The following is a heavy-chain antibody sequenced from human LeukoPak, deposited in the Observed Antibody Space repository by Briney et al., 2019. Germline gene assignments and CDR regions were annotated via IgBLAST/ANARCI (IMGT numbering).Heavy chain of an antibody. CDR1: GFTFSSYA. V-gene: IGHV3-23*01. CDR3: AKNPQKKLLWFGELLSGYFDY. D-gene: IGHD3-10*01. Sequence: GGSLRLSCAASGFTFSSYAMSWVRQAPGKGLEWVSAISGSGGSTYYADSVKGRFTISRDNSKNTLYLQMNSLRAEDTAVYYCAKNPQKKLLWFGELLSGYFDYWGQGTQVTVSS. J-gene: IGHJ4*02. CDR2: ISGSGGST.